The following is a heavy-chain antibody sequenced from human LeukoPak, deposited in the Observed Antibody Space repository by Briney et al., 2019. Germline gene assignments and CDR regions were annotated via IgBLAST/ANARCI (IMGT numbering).Heavy chain of an antibody. J-gene: IGHJ4*02. Sequence: GGSLRLSCAASGFTFSSYGMNWVRQAPGKGLEWVPSITSSSSYIYYADSVKGRLTISRDNAKKSLYLQMNSLRAEDTAVYYCARPRGCGSSRCNNFDYWGQGTLVTVSS. D-gene: IGHD2-2*01. CDR3: ARPRGCGSSRCNNFDY. V-gene: IGHV3-21*01. CDR1: GFTFSSYG. CDR2: ITSSSSYI.